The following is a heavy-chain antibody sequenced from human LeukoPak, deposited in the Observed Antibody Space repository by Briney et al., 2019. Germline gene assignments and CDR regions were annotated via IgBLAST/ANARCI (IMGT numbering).Heavy chain of an antibody. V-gene: IGHV5-51*01. CDR3: ARRIAATTLYHYSMDV. CDR1: RYTFSTYC. CDR2: IYPSHSET. Sequence: GESLKISCKASRYTFSTYCIAWVRQMPGKGLEWTGIIYPSHSETRYSPSFQGQVTISVDKSISTAYLQWRSLKASDTAMYYCARRIAATTLYHYSMDVWGHGTTVIVSS. J-gene: IGHJ6*02. D-gene: IGHD6-13*01.